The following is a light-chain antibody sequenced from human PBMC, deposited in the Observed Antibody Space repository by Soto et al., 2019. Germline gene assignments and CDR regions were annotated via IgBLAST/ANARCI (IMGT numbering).Light chain of an antibody. CDR1: SSDVGSYNY. CDR2: EVS. J-gene: IGLJ1*01. CDR3: SSYTSTSTL. Sequence: QLVLTQPASVSGSPGQSITISCTGTSSDVGSYNYVSWYQQHPGKAPKLMIYEVSDRTSGISSRFSGSKSGNTASLTISGLQTEDEADYCCSSYTSTSTLFGTGTKLTVL. V-gene: IGLV2-14*01.